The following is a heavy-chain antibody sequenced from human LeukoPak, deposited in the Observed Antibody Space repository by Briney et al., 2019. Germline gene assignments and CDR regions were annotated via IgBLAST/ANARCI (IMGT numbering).Heavy chain of an antibody. CDR3: ARDPSVRGVIINHAFDI. CDR1: GGSISSTNYY. J-gene: IGHJ3*02. D-gene: IGHD3-10*01. Sequence: PSETLSLTCTVSGGSISSTNYYWGWIRQPPGKGLEWIGRIYTSGSTNYNPSLKSRVTMSVDTSKNQFSLKLSSVTAADTAVYYCARDPSVRGVIINHAFDIWGQGTMVTVSS. CDR2: IYTSGST. V-gene: IGHV4-39*07.